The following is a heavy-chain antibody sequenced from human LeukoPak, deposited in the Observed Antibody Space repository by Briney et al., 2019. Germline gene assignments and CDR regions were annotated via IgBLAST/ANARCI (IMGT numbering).Heavy chain of an antibody. CDR1: GGSISSHY. D-gene: IGHD3-10*01. CDR3: ARHSAYGESYFDY. V-gene: IGHV4-59*08. CDR2: IYYSGST. J-gene: IGHJ4*02. Sequence: PSETLSLTCTVSGGSISSHYWSWIRQPPGKGLEWIGYIYYSGSTNYNPSLKSRVTISVDTSKNQFSLKLNSVTAADTAVYYCARHSAYGESYFDYWGQGTLVTVSS.